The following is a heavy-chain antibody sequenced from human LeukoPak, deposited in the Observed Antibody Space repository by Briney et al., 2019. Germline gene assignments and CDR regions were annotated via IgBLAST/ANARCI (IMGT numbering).Heavy chain of an antibody. D-gene: IGHD6-13*01. CDR1: GFTFSNYA. V-gene: IGHV3-30-3*01. CDR2: ISYDGSNK. Sequence: PGGSLRLSCTASGFTFSNYAMHWVRQAPGKGLEWVAVISYDGSNKYYADSVKGRFTISRDNSKNTLYLQMNSLRAEDTAVYYCARDKAASRPHTFDYWGQGTLVTVSS. CDR3: ARDKAASRPHTFDY. J-gene: IGHJ4*02.